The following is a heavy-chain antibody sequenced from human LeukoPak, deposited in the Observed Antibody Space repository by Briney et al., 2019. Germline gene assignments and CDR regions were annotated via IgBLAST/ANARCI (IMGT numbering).Heavy chain of an antibody. D-gene: IGHD5-24*01. CDR2: IYYSGST. J-gene: IGHJ5*02. CDR3: ARHEGKGDGYNPGIYWFDP. CDR1: GGSISSSSYY. V-gene: IGHV4-39*01. Sequence: SETLSLTCIVSGGSISSSSYYWGWIRQPPGKGLEWIGSIYYSGSTYYNPSLKSRVTISVDTSKNQFSLKLSSVTAADTAVYYCARHEGKGDGYNPGIYWFDPWGQGTLVTVSS.